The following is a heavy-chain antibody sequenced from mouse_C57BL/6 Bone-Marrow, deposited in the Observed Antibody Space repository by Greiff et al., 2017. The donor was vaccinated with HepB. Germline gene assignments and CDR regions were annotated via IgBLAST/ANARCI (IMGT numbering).Heavy chain of an antibody. CDR1: GFSLSTSGMG. J-gene: IGHJ3*01. Sequence: VTLKVCGPGILQSSQTLSLTCSFSGFSLSTSGMGVSWIRQPSGKGLKWLAHIYWDDDKRYNPSLKSRLTISKDTSRNQVFLKITSVDTADTATYYCARWDYDSWFAYWGQGTLVTVSA. CDR3: ARWDYDSWFAY. CDR2: IYWDDDK. D-gene: IGHD2-4*01. V-gene: IGHV8-12*01.